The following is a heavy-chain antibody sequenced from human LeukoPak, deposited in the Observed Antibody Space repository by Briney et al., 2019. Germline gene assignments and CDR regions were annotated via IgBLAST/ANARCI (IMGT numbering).Heavy chain of an antibody. J-gene: IGHJ5*02. CDR3: ARDWLVAVAGTFDP. V-gene: IGHV4-39*07. CDR1: GGSISSSSYY. Sequence: SSETLSLTCTVSGGSISSSSYYWGWIRQPPGKGLEWIGSIYYSGSTYYNPSLKSRVTISVDTSKNQFSLQLNSVTPEDTAVYYCARDWLVAVAGTFDPWGQGTLVTVSS. D-gene: IGHD6-19*01. CDR2: IYYSGST.